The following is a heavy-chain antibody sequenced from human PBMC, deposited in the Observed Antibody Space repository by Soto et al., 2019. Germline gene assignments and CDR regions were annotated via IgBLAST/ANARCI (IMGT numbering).Heavy chain of an antibody. CDR1: GGSISPYY. CDR3: ARKGAAASYAHYYMDV. D-gene: IGHD6-13*01. V-gene: IGHV4-59*01. CDR2: VYYSGNT. Sequence: SETLSLTCTVSGGSISPYYWSGIRQPPGKGLEWIGYVYYSGNTNYNPSLESRVTISVDTSRNRFSLNLTSATAADTAVYYCARKGAAASYAHYYMDVWGRGTAVTVSS. J-gene: IGHJ6*03.